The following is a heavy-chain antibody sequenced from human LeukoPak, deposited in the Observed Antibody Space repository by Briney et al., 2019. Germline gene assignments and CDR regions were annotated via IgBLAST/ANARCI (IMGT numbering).Heavy chain of an antibody. Sequence: PGGSLRLSCAASGFTVSSNYMSWVRQAPGKGLEWVSVIYSGGSTYYADSVKGRFTISRDNSKNTLYLQMNSLRAEDTAVYYCARDRSYYDSSGYYSENWFDPWGQGTLVTVSS. CDR2: IYSGGST. J-gene: IGHJ5*02. CDR3: ARDRSYYDSSGYYSENWFDP. D-gene: IGHD3-22*01. V-gene: IGHV3-53*01. CDR1: GFTVSSNY.